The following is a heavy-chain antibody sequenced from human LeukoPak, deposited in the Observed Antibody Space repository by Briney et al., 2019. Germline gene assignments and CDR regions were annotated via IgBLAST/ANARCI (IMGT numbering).Heavy chain of an antibody. CDR3: ARERGYSYGKIDY. Sequence: GGSLRLSCAASGFTFSSYEMNWVRQAPGKGLEWVSYISSSGSTIYYADSVKGRFTISRDNAKNSLYLQMNSLRAEDTAVYYCARERGYSYGKIDYWGQGTLVTVSA. D-gene: IGHD5-18*01. J-gene: IGHJ4*02. CDR1: GFTFSSYE. CDR2: ISSSGSTI. V-gene: IGHV3-48*03.